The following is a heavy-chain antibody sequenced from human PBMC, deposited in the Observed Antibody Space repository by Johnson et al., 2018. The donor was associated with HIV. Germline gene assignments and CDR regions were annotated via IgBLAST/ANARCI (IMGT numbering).Heavy chain of an antibody. CDR3: VRTSCTGARCLGYDPFDV. Sequence: VQLVESGGGLVQPGGSLRLSCGASGFTFSDHWMQWVRQAPGKGLVWVSRINGDGSRTSYADSVKGRFTIARDNAKNTPFLEMKRLRAEDTAVYYCVRTSCTGARCLGYDPFDVWGQGTMVTVSS. CDR1: GFTFSDHW. V-gene: IGHV3-74*01. CDR2: INGDGSRT. J-gene: IGHJ3*01. D-gene: IGHD3-16*01.